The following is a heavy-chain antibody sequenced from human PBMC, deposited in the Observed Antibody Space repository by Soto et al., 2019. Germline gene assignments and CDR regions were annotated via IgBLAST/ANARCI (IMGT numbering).Heavy chain of an antibody. V-gene: IGHV3-23*01. D-gene: IGHD2-15*01. J-gene: IGHJ4*02. CDR1: GFTFSNYA. Sequence: EVQLLESGGGLLQPGGSLRLSCTASGFTFSNYAMSWVRQAPGKGLEWVSTFSSGGGGTYYADSVKGRFTISRDNSKNNLSLQVNSLRAEDTAVYYCTKANRYCSGANCFTFDYWGLGTLVTVSS. CDR2: FSSGGGGT. CDR3: TKANRYCSGANCFTFDY.